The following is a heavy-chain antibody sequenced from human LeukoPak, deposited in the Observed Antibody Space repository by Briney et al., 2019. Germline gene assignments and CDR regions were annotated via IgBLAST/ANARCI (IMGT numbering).Heavy chain of an antibody. CDR2: INPNSGGT. D-gene: IGHD3-3*01. CDR3: ARWEASFWSGYDDYMDV. V-gene: IGHV1-2*02. CDR1: GYTFTGYY. J-gene: IGHJ6*03. Sequence: ASVKVSCKASGYTFTGYYMHWVRQAPGQGLEWMGWINPNSGGTNYAQKFQGRVTMTRDTSISTAYMELSRLRSDDTAVYYCARWEASFWSGYDDYMDVWGKGTTVTVSS.